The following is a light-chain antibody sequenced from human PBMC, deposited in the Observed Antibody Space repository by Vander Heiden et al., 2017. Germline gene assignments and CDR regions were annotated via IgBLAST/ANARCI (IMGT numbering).Light chain of an antibody. CDR1: QTIRPY. J-gene: IGKJ1*01. CDR3: QQSYSIPRT. CDR2: AAA. Sequence: DIQMTHSPSSLSASVGDRVTITCRASQTIRPYFNWYQQKPGQAPNLLIYAAATLERRVPSRFSGSGTGTDFTINISSLQPEDFAKDYCQQSYSIPRTFGQGTKVEIK. V-gene: IGKV1-39*01.